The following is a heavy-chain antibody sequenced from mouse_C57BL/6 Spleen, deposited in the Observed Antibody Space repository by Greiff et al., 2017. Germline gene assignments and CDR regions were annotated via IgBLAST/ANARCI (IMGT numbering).Heavy chain of an antibody. V-gene: IGHV1-80*01. CDR1: GYAFSSYW. J-gene: IGHJ3*01. D-gene: IGHD2-1*01. CDR2: IYPGDGDT. CDR3: ARNDGNYRFWFAY. Sequence: VQLVESGAELVKPGASVKISCKASGYAFSSYWMNWVKQRPGKGLEWIGQIYPGDGDTNYNGKFKGKATLTADKSSSTAYMQLSSLTSEDSAVYFCARNDGNYRFWFAYWGQGTLVTVSA.